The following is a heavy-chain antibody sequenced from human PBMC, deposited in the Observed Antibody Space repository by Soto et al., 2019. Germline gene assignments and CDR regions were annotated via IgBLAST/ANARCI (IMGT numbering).Heavy chain of an antibody. D-gene: IGHD2-2*01. CDR3: ARGVQIIVLLPAAIDY. CDR2: IHNGSSTI. Sequence: EVQLVESGGGLVQPGESLRLSCAASGFTFSSYSMNWVRQAPGKGLEWVSYIHNGSSTIYYADSVRGRFTISRDNAKNSLYLQMNSLRDEDTAVYYCARGVQIIVLLPAAIDYWGQGTLVTVSS. J-gene: IGHJ4*02. V-gene: IGHV3-48*02. CDR1: GFTFSSYS.